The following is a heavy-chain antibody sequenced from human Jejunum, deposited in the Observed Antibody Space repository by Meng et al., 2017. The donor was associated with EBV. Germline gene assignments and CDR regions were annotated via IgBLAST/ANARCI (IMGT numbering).Heavy chain of an antibody. CDR2: IKRTTDGGTT. CDR3: TDVGGDMI. CDR1: GFTFTNSH. Sequence: EGQLVGSVGGLVKSGESLRLSCAASGFTFTNSHMTWVRQAPGKGLEWVGRIKRTTDGGTTDYAAPVKGRFTISRDDSKNTLYLQMNSLKTEDTAVYYCTDVGGDMIWGQGILVTVSS. V-gene: IGHV3-15*01. D-gene: IGHD3-16*01. J-gene: IGHJ4*02.